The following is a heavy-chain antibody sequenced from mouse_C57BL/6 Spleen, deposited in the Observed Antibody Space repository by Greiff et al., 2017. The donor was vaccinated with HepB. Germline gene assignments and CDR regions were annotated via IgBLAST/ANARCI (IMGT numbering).Heavy chain of an antibody. CDR3: ARNPRITGLYYAMDY. D-gene: IGHD4-1*01. Sequence: QVQLKESGPGLVQPSQSLSITCTVSGFSLTSYGVHWVRQSPGKGLEWLGVIWSGGSTDYNAAFISRLSISKDNSKSQVFFKMNSLQADDTAIYYCARNPRITGLYYAMDYWGQGTSVTVSS. CDR1: GFSLTSYG. V-gene: IGHV2-2*01. CDR2: IWSGGST. J-gene: IGHJ4*01.